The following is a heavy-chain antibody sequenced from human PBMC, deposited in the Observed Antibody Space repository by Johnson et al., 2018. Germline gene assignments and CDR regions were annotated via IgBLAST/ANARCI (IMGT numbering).Heavy chain of an antibody. CDR2: IRWDSGVM. CDR1: GFTFDDYA. CDR3: AKDINTMIHLAAFDI. D-gene: IGHD3-22*01. V-gene: IGHV3-9*01. J-gene: IGHJ3*02. Sequence: EVQLVEAGGGLVQPGRSRGLCCAASGFTFDDYAMHWVRQVPGTGLAWVSRIRWDSGVMDYADSVKGRVTTSRDTATTALYLQMNSLRPEDTALYYCAKDINTMIHLAAFDIWGQGATVTVSS.